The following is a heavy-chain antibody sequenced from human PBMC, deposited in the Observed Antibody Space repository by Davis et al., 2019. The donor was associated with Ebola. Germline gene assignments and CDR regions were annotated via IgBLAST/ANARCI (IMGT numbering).Heavy chain of an antibody. CDR2: FGTVFYSGST. V-gene: IGHV4-39*01. CDR1: GGSMTSDTYF. Sequence: SETLSLTCSVSGGSMTSDTYFWGWIRQPPGKGLAWIGGFGTVFYSGSTYYNPSLKSRVTISVDTSKNQFSLKLSSVTAADTAVYYCARRFDYWGQGTLVTVSS. J-gene: IGHJ4*02. CDR3: ARRFDY.